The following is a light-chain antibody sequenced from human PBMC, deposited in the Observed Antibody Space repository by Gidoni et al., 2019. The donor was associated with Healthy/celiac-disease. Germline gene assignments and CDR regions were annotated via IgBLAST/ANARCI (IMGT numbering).Light chain of an antibody. CDR3: QQSYSTPFT. J-gene: IGKJ3*01. CDR1: QSISSY. V-gene: IGKV1-39*01. Sequence: DIQMTQSPSSLSASVGERVTITCRASQSISSYLNWYQQKPGKAPKLLIYAASSLQSVVPSRFSGSGSWTDFTLTISSLQPEDFATYYCQQSYSTPFTFGPGTKVDI. CDR2: AAS.